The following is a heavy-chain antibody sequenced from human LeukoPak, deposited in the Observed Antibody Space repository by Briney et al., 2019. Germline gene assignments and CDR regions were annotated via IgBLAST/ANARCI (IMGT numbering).Heavy chain of an antibody. CDR3: AQANYYASRGTLGS. J-gene: IGHJ4*02. CDR2: IRWNSGST. D-gene: IGHD3-22*01. CDR1: GFTLEDDT. Sequence: LGRTLSLSPAASGFTLEDDTMHSVRHSPRDSQGCVLGIRWNSGSTGYAASVTGRFTTSRDNDKNSLYLRISSLRPEDTRLYYCAQANYYASRGTLGSWGQGTLVTVSS. V-gene: IGHV3-9*01.